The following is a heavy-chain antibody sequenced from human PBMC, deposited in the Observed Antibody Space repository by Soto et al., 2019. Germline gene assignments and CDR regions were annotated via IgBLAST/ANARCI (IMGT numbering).Heavy chain of an antibody. J-gene: IGHJ3*02. CDR2: IYHSGST. CDR1: SCSISSSNW. D-gene: IGHD3-22*01. V-gene: IGHV4-4*02. CDR3: ARDYHDSSATGFNDAFDI. Sequence: SDTLSLTCAVSSCSISSSNWWSWVRQPPGKGQEGIGEIYHSGSTNYNPSLKSRVTISVDKSRNQFSLKLSSVTAADTAVYYCARDYHDSSATGFNDAFDIWGQGTMVTVSS.